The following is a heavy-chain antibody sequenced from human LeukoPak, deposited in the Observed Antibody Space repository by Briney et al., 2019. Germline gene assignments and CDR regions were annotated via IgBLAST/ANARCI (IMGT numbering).Heavy chain of an antibody. Sequence: GGSLRLSCAASGFTLSTYAMHWVRQAPGKGLEWVAVISFDGSNKYYAGSVKGRFTISRDSSKNTLYLQMNSLRAEDTAIYYCAKNGDRGAYCTGGTCYPYFYYYMDVWGKGTTVTI. CDR1: GFTLSTYA. CDR3: AKNGDRGAYCTGGTCYPYFYYYMDV. D-gene: IGHD2-15*01. V-gene: IGHV3-30*04. CDR2: ISFDGSNK. J-gene: IGHJ6*03.